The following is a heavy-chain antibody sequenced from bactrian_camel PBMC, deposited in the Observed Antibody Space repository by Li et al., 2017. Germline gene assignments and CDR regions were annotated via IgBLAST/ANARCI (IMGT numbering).Heavy chain of an antibody. Sequence: HVQLVESGGGRVQAGGSLRLSCTVVFEVTYTNNFWGWFRQAPGKEREGVATIFRRGQSTWTADSVQGRFTVSQDNAKNTVYLQMNNLKPEDTAIYYCAAGGHNLDVRSYTGWGQGTQVTVS. CDR3: AAGGHNLDVRSYTG. J-gene: IGHJ4*01. CDR1: EVTYTNNF. D-gene: IGHD1*01. V-gene: IGHV3-3*01. CDR2: IFRRGQST.